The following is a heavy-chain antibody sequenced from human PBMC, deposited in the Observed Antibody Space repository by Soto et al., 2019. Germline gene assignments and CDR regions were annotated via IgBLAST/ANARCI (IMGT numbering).Heavy chain of an antibody. CDR2: IIGSGGTT. D-gene: IGHD2-2*01. V-gene: IGHV3-23*01. Sequence: EVQLLESGGGLVQPGGSLRLSCEASGFTFSNYAMSWVRQAPGKGLEWVSLIIGSGGTTYYADSVKGRFTISRDNSKNTLYLQMDSLRAEDTAVYYCVKRYCSSTSCSFGYWGQGTLVAVSS. J-gene: IGHJ4*02. CDR3: VKRYCSSTSCSFGY. CDR1: GFTFSNYA.